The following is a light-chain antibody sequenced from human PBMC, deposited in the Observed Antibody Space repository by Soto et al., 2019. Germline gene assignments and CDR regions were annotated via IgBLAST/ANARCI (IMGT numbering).Light chain of an antibody. Sequence: EIVLTQSPEALCLSPGEIASLSCRSSQSVSSYYLAWYQQKPGQAPRLLIYAASSRATGIPDRFSGGGSGTDFTLTISRLEPEDFAVYYCQKCGSSPWKCGQGNTGAIK. J-gene: IGKJ1*01. CDR3: QKCGSSPWK. CDR1: QSVSSYY. CDR2: AAS. V-gene: IGKV3-20*01.